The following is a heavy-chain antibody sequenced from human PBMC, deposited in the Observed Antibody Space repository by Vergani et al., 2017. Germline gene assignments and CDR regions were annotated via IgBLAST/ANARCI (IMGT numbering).Heavy chain of an antibody. D-gene: IGHD2-8*01. CDR2: IWYDGSNK. J-gene: IGHJ4*02. CDR1: GFTFSSYG. V-gene: IGHV3-33*01. CDR3: ARGHGRLMVYAILRGGFDY. Sequence: QVQLVESGGGVVQPGRSLRLSCAASGFTFSSYGMHWVRQAPGKGLEWVAVIWYDGSNKYYADSVKGRFTISRDNSKNTLYLQMNSLRAEDTAVYYCARGHGRLMVYAILRGGFDYWGQGTLVTVSS.